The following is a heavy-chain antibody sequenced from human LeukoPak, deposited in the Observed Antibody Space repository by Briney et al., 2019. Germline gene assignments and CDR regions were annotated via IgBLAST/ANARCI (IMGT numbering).Heavy chain of an antibody. V-gene: IGHV4-4*02. CDR1: GGSISSSNW. Sequence: SETLSHTCAVSGGSISSSNWWSWVRQPPGKGLEWIGEIYHSGSTNYNPSLKSRVTISVDKSKNQFSLKLSSVTAADTAVYYCARCPGYSRRWFDPWGQGTLVTVSS. CDR2: IYHSGST. D-gene: IGHD6-13*01. J-gene: IGHJ5*02. CDR3: ARCPGYSRRWFDP.